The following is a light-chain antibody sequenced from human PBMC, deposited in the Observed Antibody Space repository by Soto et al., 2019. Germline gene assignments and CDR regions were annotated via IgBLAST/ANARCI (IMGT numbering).Light chain of an antibody. CDR3: QQYGDLPPT. Sequence: EIVMTQSPATLSVSPGERATLSCRASQSISSNLAWYRQTPGQAPRLLIYGASSRAAGIPDRFSGSGSGTDFTLTISRLEPEDFVVYHCQQYGDLPPTFGQGTKVDIK. CDR1: QSISSN. V-gene: IGKV3-20*01. J-gene: IGKJ1*01. CDR2: GAS.